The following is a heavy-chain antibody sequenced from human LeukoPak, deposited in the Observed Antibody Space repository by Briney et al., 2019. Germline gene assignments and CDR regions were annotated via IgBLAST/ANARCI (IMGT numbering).Heavy chain of an antibody. CDR3: AVYNWNDVGFDY. CDR1: GYTFSGYY. Sequence: VASVKVSCKASGYTFSGYYMHWVRQAPGQGLEWMGWINPNSGGTNYAQKFQGRVTMTRDMSISTAYMELSRLRSDDTAVYYCAVYNWNDVGFDYWGQGTLVTVSS. CDR2: INPNSGGT. V-gene: IGHV1-2*02. D-gene: IGHD1-1*01. J-gene: IGHJ4*02.